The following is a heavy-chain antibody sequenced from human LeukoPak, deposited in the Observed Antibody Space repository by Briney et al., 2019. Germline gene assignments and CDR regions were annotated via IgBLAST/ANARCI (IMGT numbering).Heavy chain of an antibody. CDR2: ISSGSSYI. D-gene: IGHD3-22*01. CDR3: AREYDSSGKGDY. V-gene: IGHV3-21*01. CDR1: GFTFSSYS. Sequence: SGGSLRLSCAASGFTFSSYSMNWVRQAPGKGLEWVSSISSGSSYIYYADSVKGRFTISRDNAKNSLYLQMNSLRAEDTAVYYCAREYDSSGKGDYWGQGTLVTVSS. J-gene: IGHJ4*02.